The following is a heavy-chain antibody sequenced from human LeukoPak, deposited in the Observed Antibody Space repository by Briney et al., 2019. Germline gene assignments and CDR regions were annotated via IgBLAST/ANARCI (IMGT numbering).Heavy chain of an antibody. D-gene: IGHD3-3*01. CDR2: ISAYNGNT. V-gene: IGHV1-18*01. Sequence: GASMKVSCKSSGYTFTNYGISWVRQGPGQGLEWMGWISAYNGNTNYAQKLQGRVTMTTDTSTSTAYMELRSLRSDDTAVYYCARDYDFWSGKSYYFDYWGQGTLVTVSS. J-gene: IGHJ4*02. CDR1: GYTFTNYG. CDR3: ARDYDFWSGKSYYFDY.